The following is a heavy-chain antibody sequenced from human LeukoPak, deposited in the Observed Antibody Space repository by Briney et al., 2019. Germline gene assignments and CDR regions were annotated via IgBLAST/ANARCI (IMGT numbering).Heavy chain of an antibody. V-gene: IGHV3-21*01. CDR3: ARATKEYSSSSLFRYYYYYMDV. D-gene: IGHD6-6*01. J-gene: IGHJ6*03. Sequence: GGSLRLSCAASGFTFSSYSMNWVRQAPGKGLEWVSSISSSSYIYYADSVKGRFTISRDNAKNSLYLQMNSLRAEDTAVYYCARATKEYSSSSLFRYYYYYMDVWGKGTTVTVSS. CDR2: ISSSSYI. CDR1: GFTFSSYS.